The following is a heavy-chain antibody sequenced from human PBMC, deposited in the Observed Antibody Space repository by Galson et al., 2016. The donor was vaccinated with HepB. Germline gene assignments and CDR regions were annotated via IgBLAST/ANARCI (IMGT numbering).Heavy chain of an antibody. J-gene: IGHJ4*02. V-gene: IGHV3-23*01. D-gene: IGHD4/OR15-4a*01. CDR1: GFTFSRSD. CDR2: ISGHNGKT. CDR3: AKGVLDRGVDS. Sequence: SLRLSCAASGFTFSRSDMTWVRQPPGKGLEYVSSISGHNGKTFYADSVRGRFAISKDNSGNTLYLQMNNLRAGDTAIDYCAKGVLDRGVDSWGQGTQVIVSS.